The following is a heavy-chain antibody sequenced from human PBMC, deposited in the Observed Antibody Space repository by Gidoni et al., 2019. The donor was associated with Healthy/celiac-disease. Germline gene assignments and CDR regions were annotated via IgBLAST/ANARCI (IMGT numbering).Heavy chain of an antibody. J-gene: IGHJ4*02. Sequence: QVQLQESGPGLVKPSETLSLTCTVTGGSVSSGSYYWSWIRQPPGKGLEWIGYIYYSGSTNYNPSLKSRVTISVDTSKNQFSLKLSSVTAADTAVYYCARGGGGYSGYDYGYWGQGTLVTVSS. D-gene: IGHD5-12*01. CDR3: ARGGGGYSGYDYGY. V-gene: IGHV4-61*01. CDR2: IYYSGST. CDR1: GGSVSSGSYY.